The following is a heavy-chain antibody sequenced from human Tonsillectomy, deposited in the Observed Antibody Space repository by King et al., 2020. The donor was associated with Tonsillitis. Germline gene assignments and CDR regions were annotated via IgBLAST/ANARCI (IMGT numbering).Heavy chain of an antibody. J-gene: IGHJ4*02. CDR3: ARGGGRKYCSSNSCYLDY. Sequence: VQLQQWGAGLLKPSETLSLTCAVYGGSFSGYYWSWIRQPPGKGLEWIGEINHSGSTNYNPSLKSRVTISVDTSKNQFSLKLSSVTAADTAVYYCARGGGRKYCSSNSCYLDYWGQGTLVTVSS. CDR2: INHSGST. V-gene: IGHV4-34*01. D-gene: IGHD2-2*01. CDR1: GGSFSGYY.